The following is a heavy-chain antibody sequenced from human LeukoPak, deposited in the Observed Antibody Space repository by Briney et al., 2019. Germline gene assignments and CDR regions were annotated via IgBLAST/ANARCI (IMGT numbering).Heavy chain of an antibody. V-gene: IGHV1-18*01. CDR3: ASDATYYYGSGSYYGGEFDY. CDR2: ISAYNGST. J-gene: IGHJ4*02. CDR1: GYTFTSYG. Sequence: ASVKVSCKASGYTFTSYGISWVRQAPGQGLEWMGWISAYNGSTSYAQKFQGRVTMTRDTSTSTVYMELSSLRSEDTAVYYCASDATYYYGSGSYYGGEFDYWGQGTLVTVSS. D-gene: IGHD3-10*01.